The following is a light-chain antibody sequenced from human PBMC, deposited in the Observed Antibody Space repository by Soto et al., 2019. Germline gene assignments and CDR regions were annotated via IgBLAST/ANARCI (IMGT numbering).Light chain of an antibody. Sequence: SYELTQPPSLSVAPGQTARMTCGGNNTGIKAVHWCQQRPGQAPVLVVHDDGDRPSGIPDRFSGSNSGNTATLTITRVEAGDEADYYCQVWDSGTDHPVFGGGTKVTVL. CDR3: QVWDSGTDHPV. J-gene: IGLJ3*02. CDR1: NTGIKA. CDR2: DDG. V-gene: IGLV3-21*02.